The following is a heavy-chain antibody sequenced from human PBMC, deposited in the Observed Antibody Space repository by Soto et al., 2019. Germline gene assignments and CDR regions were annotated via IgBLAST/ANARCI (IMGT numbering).Heavy chain of an antibody. V-gene: IGHV3-23*01. CDR2: ISGSGGST. D-gene: IGHD2-2*01. CDR3: AKARGSSTPAPGSY. J-gene: IGHJ4*02. CDR1: GFTFSSYA. Sequence: GGSLRLSCAAPGFTFSSYAMSWVRQAPGKGLEWVSAISGSGGSTYYADSVKGRFTISRDNSKNTVYLQMNSLRAEDTAVYYCAKARGSSTPAPGSYWGQGTLVTVSS.